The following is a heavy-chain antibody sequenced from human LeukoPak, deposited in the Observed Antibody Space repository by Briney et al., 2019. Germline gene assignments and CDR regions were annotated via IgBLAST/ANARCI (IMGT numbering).Heavy chain of an antibody. CDR1: GGSISSGSYY. CDR3: ARDGRSRGYSSGWYLY. D-gene: IGHD6-19*01. V-gene: IGHV4-61*02. Sequence: PSQTLSLTCTVSGGSISSGSYYWSWIRQPAGKGLEWSGRIYTSGSTNYNPSLKSRVTISVDTSKNQFSLKLSSVTAADTAVYYCARDGRSRGYSSGWYLYWGQGTLVTVSS. CDR2: IYTSGST. J-gene: IGHJ4*02.